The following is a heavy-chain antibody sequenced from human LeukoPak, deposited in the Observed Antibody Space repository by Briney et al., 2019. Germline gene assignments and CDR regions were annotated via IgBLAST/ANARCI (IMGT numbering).Heavy chain of an antibody. CDR3: ARGSPAGNSFHLDY. CDR1: GYTFTSYV. Sequence: ASVKVSCKASGYTFTSYVMHWVRQAPGQGLEWMGWINAGNGSTKYSQKFQGRVTITRDTSASTAYMELSSLRSEDTAVYYCARGSPAGNSFHLDYWGQGTLVTVSS. J-gene: IGHJ4*02. V-gene: IGHV1-3*01. CDR2: INAGNGST. D-gene: IGHD4-23*01.